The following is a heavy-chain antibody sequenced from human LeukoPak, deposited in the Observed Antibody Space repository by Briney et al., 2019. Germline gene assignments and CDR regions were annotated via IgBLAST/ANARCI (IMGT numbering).Heavy chain of an antibody. CDR2: INWNGGST. D-gene: IGHD4-17*01. V-gene: IGHV3-20*01. CDR3: ARGGTNYGDYSGYSDY. CDR1: GFTIDDYG. Sequence: GGSLRLSCAASGFTIDDYGMSWVRQAPGKGLEWVSGINWNGGSTGYADSVKGRFTISRDNAKNSLYLQMNSLRAEDTALYHCARGGTNYGDYSGYSDYWGQGTLVTVSS. J-gene: IGHJ4*02.